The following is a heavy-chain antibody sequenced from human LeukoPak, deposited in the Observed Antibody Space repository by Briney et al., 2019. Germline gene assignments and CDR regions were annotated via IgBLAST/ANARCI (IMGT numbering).Heavy chain of an antibody. D-gene: IGHD6-19*01. CDR3: AREDGSGWYAGGAFDY. CDR2: ISGSGGST. V-gene: IGHV3-23*01. CDR1: GFTFSSYA. Sequence: PGGSLRLSCAASGFTFSSYAMSWVRQAPGKGLEWVSAISGSGGSTYYADSVKGRFTISRDNAKNSLYLQMNSLRAEDTAVYYCAREDGSGWYAGGAFDYWGQGTLVTVSS. J-gene: IGHJ4*02.